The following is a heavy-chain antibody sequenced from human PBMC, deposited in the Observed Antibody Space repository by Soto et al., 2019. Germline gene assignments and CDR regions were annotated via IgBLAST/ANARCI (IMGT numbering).Heavy chain of an antibody. CDR1: GFSFTGYY. CDR3: AKDLTRQLAYWLDP. J-gene: IGHJ5*02. CDR2: INAHSGGT. V-gene: IGHV1-2*02. Sequence: ASVKVSCKASGFSFTGYYIHWLRQAPGQGLEWMGWINAHSGGTEYAQKFQGRVTLTRDTSIATAYLTLTSLTSDDTALYYCAKDLTRQLAYWLDPWGQGTQVTGS. D-gene: IGHD6-6*01.